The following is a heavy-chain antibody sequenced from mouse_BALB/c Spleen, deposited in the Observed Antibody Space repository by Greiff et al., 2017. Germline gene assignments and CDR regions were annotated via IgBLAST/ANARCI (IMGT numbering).Heavy chain of an antibody. CDR3: ARGGAMITTSWFAY. D-gene: IGHD2-4*01. CDR1: GFAFSSYD. J-gene: IGHJ3*01. Sequence: EVQLVESGGGLVKPGGSLKLSFAASGFAFSSYDMSWVRQTPEKRLEWVAYISSGGGSTYYPDTVKGRFTISRDNAKNTLYLQMSSLKSEDTAMYYCARGGAMITTSWFAYWGQGTLVTVSA. V-gene: IGHV5-12-1*01. CDR2: ISSGGGST.